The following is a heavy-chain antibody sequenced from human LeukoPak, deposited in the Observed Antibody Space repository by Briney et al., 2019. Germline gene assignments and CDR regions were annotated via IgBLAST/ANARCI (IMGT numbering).Heavy chain of an antibody. CDR1: GFSLNTYD. D-gene: IGHD3-10*01. CDR2: ISSSSSYI. V-gene: IGHV3-21*01. CDR3: ARDIGLLWFGD. J-gene: IGHJ4*02. Sequence: GGSLRLSCVVSGFSLNTYDMTWVRQAPGKGLEWVSSISSSSSYIYYADSVKGRFTISRDNAKNSLYLQMNSLRAEDTAVYYCARDIGLLWFGDWGQGTLVTVSS.